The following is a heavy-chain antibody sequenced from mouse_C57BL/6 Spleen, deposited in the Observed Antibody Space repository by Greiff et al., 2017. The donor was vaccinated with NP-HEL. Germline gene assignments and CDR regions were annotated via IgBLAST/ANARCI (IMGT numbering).Heavy chain of an antibody. CDR3: ARGDYGKYYYAMDY. D-gene: IGHD1-1*01. V-gene: IGHV1-22*01. CDR1: GYTFTDYN. J-gene: IGHJ4*01. Sequence: VQLKESGPELVKPGASVKMSCKASGYTFTDYNMHWVKQSHGKSLEWIGYINPNNGGTSYNQKFKGKATLTVNKSSSTAYMELRSLTSEDSAVYYCARGDYGKYYYAMDYWGQGTSVTVSS. CDR2: INPNNGGT.